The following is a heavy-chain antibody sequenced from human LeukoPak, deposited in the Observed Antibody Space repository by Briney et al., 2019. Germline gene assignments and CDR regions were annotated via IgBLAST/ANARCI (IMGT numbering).Heavy chain of an antibody. V-gene: IGHV3-53*01. CDR3: AKAYCSSTSCYRADY. J-gene: IGHJ4*02. CDR1: GFTVSSNY. D-gene: IGHD2-2*02. CDR2: IYSGGST. Sequence: GGSLRLSCAASGFTVSSNYMSWVRQAPGKGLEWVSVIYSGGSTYYADSVKGRFTISRDNSKNTLYLQMNSLRAEDTAVYYCAKAYCSSTSCYRADYWGQGTLVTVSS.